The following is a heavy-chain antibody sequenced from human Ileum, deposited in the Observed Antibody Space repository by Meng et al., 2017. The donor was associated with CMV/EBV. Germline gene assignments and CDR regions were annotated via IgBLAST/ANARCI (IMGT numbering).Heavy chain of an antibody. D-gene: IGHD4-23*01. V-gene: IGHV3-7*01. CDR3: ADPPVGF. Sequence: GESLKISCATSGFTFSNLWMTWVRQAPGKGLERVAHINQDGTEKYYVDSVKGRFTISRDNAKSTLYLQMNSLRADDPAVYFCADPPVGFWGQGTLVTVSS. CDR1: GFTFSNLW. CDR2: INQDGTEK. J-gene: IGHJ4*02.